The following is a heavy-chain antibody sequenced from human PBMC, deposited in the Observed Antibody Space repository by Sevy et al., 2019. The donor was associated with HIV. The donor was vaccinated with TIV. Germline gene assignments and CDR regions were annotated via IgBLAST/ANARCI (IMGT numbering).Heavy chain of an antibody. V-gene: IGHV3-23*01. CDR2: ISGSGGET. Sequence: GGSLRLSCAASEITFSNYAMGWVRQAPGKGLEWVSSISGSGGETYYADSVKGRFTISRDKSKNTLYLQMNSLRAEDTAVYYCAKDLILVVGEALDIWGQGTMVTVSS. CDR3: AKDLILVVGEALDI. CDR1: EITFSNYA. D-gene: IGHD3-16*01. J-gene: IGHJ3*02.